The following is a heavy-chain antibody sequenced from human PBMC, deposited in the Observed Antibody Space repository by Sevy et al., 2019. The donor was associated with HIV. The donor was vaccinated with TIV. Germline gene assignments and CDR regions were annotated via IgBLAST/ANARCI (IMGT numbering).Heavy chain of an antibody. CDR1: GFTFSSYW. D-gene: IGHD2-15*01. CDR3: ASGRRGYCSGGSCYSLAFDI. J-gene: IGHJ3*02. V-gene: IGHV3-7*03. Sequence: GGSLRLSCAASGFTFSSYWMSWVRQAPGKGLEWVANIKQDGSEKYYVDSVKGRFTISRDNAKNSLYLQMNSLRAEDTAVYYCASGRRGYCSGGSCYSLAFDIWGQGTMVTVSS. CDR2: IKQDGSEK.